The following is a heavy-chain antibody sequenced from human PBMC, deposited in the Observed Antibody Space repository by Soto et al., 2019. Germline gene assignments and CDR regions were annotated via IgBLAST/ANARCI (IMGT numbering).Heavy chain of an antibody. CDR2: IYYTGNT. D-gene: IGHD2-2*01. V-gene: IGHV4-31*03. CDR1: GASISGGGFY. Sequence: QVQLQESGPGLVKPSQTLSLTCTVSGASISGGGFYWSWIRHHPERGLEWIGNIYYTGNTHYSPALKSRVSISVDTSKNQLSLKLTSVTAAGTAVYYCARGSTTSPYFYYGMDVWGQGTTVTVSS. CDR3: ARGSTTSPYFYYGMDV. J-gene: IGHJ6*02.